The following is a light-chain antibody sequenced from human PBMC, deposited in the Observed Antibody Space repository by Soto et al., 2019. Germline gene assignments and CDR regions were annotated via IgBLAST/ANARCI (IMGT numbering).Light chain of an antibody. CDR3: QQSYSMPRT. CDR2: AAS. V-gene: IGKV1-39*01. CDR1: QSISSY. Sequence: DIQMTQSPSSLSASVGDRVTITCRASQSISSYLNWYQQKPGKAPELLIYAASTLQSGVPPRFSGSGSGTDFTLTISSLQPADFATYSCQQSYSMPRTFGQGTKVEIK. J-gene: IGKJ1*01.